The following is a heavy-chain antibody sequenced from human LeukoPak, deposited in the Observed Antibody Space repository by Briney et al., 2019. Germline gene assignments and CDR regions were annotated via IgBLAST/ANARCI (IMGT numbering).Heavy chain of an antibody. CDR1: GFIFSNHD. Sequence: GGSLRLSCAASGFIFSNHDMNWVRQAPGKGLEWVSVVSGNGASTDYADSVKGRFSVSRDNSKNTLYLQMNSLRAEDTAVYYCAKEGVGCSSNSCWNNFDYWGQGTLVTVSS. J-gene: IGHJ4*02. D-gene: IGHD2-2*01. CDR2: VSGNGAST. V-gene: IGHV3-23*01. CDR3: AKEGVGCSSNSCWNNFDY.